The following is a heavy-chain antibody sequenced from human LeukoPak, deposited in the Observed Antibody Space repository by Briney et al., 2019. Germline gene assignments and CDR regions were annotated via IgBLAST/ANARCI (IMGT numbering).Heavy chain of an antibody. CDR3: AKDRWFGESYFDY. J-gene: IGHJ4*02. CDR1: GFTFSSYA. CDR2: ISGSGGST. D-gene: IGHD3-10*01. Sequence: KPGGSLRLSCAASGFTFSSYAMSWVRQAPGKGLEWVSAISGSGGSTYYADSVKGRLTISRDNSKNTLYLQMNSLRAEDTAVYYCAKDRWFGESYFDYWGQGTLVTVSS. V-gene: IGHV3-23*01.